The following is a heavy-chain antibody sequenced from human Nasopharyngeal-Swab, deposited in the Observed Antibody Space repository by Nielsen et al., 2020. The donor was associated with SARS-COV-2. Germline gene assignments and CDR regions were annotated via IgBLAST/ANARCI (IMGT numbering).Heavy chain of an antibody. Sequence: SETLSITCTVSGGSISSSSYYWGWIRQPPGKGLEWIGSIYYSGSTYYNPSLKSRVTISVDTSKNQFSLKLSSVTAADTAVYYCATFDYYDSSWGQGTLVTVSS. CDR3: ATFDYYDSS. V-gene: IGHV4-39*01. D-gene: IGHD3-22*01. CDR2: IYYSGST. J-gene: IGHJ4*02. CDR1: GGSISSSSYY.